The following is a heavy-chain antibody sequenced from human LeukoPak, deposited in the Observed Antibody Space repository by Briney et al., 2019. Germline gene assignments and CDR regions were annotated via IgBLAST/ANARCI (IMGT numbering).Heavy chain of an antibody. CDR2: ISSDGRYI. D-gene: IGHD6-6*01. V-gene: IGHV3-23*01. CDR1: GFTFSSNA. CDR3: ATVMGSSPSTAYFAY. Sequence: PGGSLRLSCGGSGFTFSSNAINWVRQTPGKGLEWLSAISSDGRYIYYTDSVKGRFTTSRDNSRNTVYLQMNGLRVEDTAVYPCATVMGSSPSTAYFAYWGQGTLVTVSS. J-gene: IGHJ4*02.